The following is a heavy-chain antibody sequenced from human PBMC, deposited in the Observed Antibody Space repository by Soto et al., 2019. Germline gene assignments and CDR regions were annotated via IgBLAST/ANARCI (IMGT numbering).Heavy chain of an antibody. Sequence: PSETLSLTCNVSGGSISNYYWTWVRQSPEKGLEWIGYMYYNGNINYNPSLKSRFTISIDTSKNQFSLTLKSVTAADTAVYYCASGGNWFDPWGQGVLVTVSS. D-gene: IGHD3-16*01. CDR1: GGSISNYY. J-gene: IGHJ5*02. CDR2: MYYNGNI. V-gene: IGHV4-59*01. CDR3: ASGGNWFDP.